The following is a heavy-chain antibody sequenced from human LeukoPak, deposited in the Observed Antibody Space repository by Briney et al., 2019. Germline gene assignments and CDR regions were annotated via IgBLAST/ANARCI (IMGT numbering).Heavy chain of an antibody. Sequence: SVKVSCKASGGTFSSYAISWVRQAPGQGLEWMGGIIPIFGTANYAQKFQGRVTITTDESTSTAYMELSSLRSEDTAVYYCARGPPSGSPVDYWGQGTLVTVSS. CDR3: ARGPPSGSPVDY. D-gene: IGHD1-26*01. J-gene: IGHJ4*02. V-gene: IGHV1-69*05. CDR2: IIPIFGTA. CDR1: GGTFSSYA.